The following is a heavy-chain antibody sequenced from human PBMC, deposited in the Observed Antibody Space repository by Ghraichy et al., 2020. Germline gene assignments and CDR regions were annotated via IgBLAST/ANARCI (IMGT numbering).Heavy chain of an antibody. Sequence: ASVKVSCKASGYTLTAYYLHWVRQAPGQGLEWMGRINPKSGETNYGQNFQGRVTMTRDTSISTAYLEVASLTSGDTAVDYCSRGAVLGARYWGQGSLVIVSS. CDR2: INPKSGET. D-gene: IGHD3-16*01. CDR3: SRGAVLGARY. J-gene: IGHJ4*02. V-gene: IGHV1-2*02. CDR1: GYTLTAYY.